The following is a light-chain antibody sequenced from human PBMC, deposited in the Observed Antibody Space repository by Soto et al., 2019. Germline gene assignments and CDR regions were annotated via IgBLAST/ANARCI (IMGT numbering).Light chain of an antibody. CDR2: EVS. Sequence: QSALTQPRSVSGSPGQSVAISCTGTSRGVDAYDFVSWYQHHPGKAPKLIISEVSKRPSGVSHRFSGSKSGNTASLTISGLQAEDEADYSCCSFAGSFYVFGTGTKVTV. CDR3: CSFAGSFYV. CDR1: SRGVDAYDF. V-gene: IGLV2-11*01. J-gene: IGLJ1*01.